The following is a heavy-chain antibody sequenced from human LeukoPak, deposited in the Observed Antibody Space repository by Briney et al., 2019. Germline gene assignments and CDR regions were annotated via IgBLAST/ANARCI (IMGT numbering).Heavy chain of an antibody. V-gene: IGHV4-38-2*02. J-gene: IGHJ4*02. CDR1: GYSISSDYY. D-gene: IGHD3-10*01. Sequence: SETLSLTCTVSGYSISSDYYWGWIRQPPGKGLEWIGSIYHSGSTYYNPSLKSRVTISVDTSKNQFSLKLSSVTAADTAVYYCARVLYYGSGSYYNLFDYWGQGTLVTVSS. CDR3: ARVLYYGSGSYYNLFDY. CDR2: IYHSGST.